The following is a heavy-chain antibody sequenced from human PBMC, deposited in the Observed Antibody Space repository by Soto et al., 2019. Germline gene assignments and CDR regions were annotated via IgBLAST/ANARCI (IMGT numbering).Heavy chain of an antibody. Sequence: GGSLRLSCVASGFTFSRYGMHWGRQAPGKGLEWVAVIWNDGSKQVYDDSVKGRFTISRDNSKNTLYLEMDSLRDEDTSVYYCARDDDYEANAIDLWGQGTLVTVSS. CDR2: IWNDGSKQ. J-gene: IGHJ5*02. V-gene: IGHV3-33*01. CDR1: GFTFSRYG. CDR3: ARDDDYEANAIDL. D-gene: IGHD4-17*01.